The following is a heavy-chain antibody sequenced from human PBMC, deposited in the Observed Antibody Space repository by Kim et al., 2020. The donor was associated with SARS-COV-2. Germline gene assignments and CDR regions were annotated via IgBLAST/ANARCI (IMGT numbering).Heavy chain of an antibody. V-gene: IGHV3-30*18. CDR1: GFTFSSYG. D-gene: IGHD2-21*02. Sequence: GGSLRLSCAASGFTFSSYGMHWVRQAPGKGLEWVAVISYDGSNKYYADSVKGRFTISRDNSKNTLYLQMNSLRAEDTAVYYCAKSPEGGDAILGVDYWGQGTLVTVSS. CDR3: AKSPEGGDAILGVDY. CDR2: ISYDGSNK. J-gene: IGHJ4*02.